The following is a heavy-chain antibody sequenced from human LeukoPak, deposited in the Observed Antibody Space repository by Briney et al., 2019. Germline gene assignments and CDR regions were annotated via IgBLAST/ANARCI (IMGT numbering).Heavy chain of an antibody. Sequence: ASVKVSCKASGYTFTSYAMNWVRQAPGQGLEWMGWINTNTGNPTYAQGSTGRFVFSLDTSVSTAYLQISSLKAEDTAVYYCARGARDILRYFDWSKDDYWGQGTLVTVSS. CDR1: GYTFTSYA. V-gene: IGHV7-4-1*02. CDR3: ARGARDILRYFDWSKDDY. D-gene: IGHD3-9*01. J-gene: IGHJ4*02. CDR2: INTNTGNP.